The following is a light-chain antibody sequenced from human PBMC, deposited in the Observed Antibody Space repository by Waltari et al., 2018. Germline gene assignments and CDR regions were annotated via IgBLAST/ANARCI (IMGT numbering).Light chain of an antibody. J-gene: IGLJ1*01. CDR3: CAYTGTLNV. Sequence: QSALTQPRSVSGSPGQSVAISCTGTSSDVGAYNYVSWFQQHPGKAPTLIIYDASKRPSGVPDRFSGSKSGNTASLTISGLQADDEADYYCCAYTGTLNVFGTGTKVTVL. CDR1: SSDVGAYNY. CDR2: DAS. V-gene: IGLV2-11*01.